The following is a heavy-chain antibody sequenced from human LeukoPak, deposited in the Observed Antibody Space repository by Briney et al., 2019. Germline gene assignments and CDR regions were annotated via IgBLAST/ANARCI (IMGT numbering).Heavy chain of an antibody. J-gene: IGHJ6*03. CDR3: ARGRIVGATMSYYYYMDV. D-gene: IGHD1-26*01. CDR1: GYTFTGYY. Sequence: GASVKVSCKASGYTFTGYYLHWVRQAPGQGLEWMGWINPNTGDTNYAQKFLGRVTMTRDTSISTAYMELSRLRSDDTAVYYCARGRIVGATMSYYYYMDVWGKGTTVTISS. V-gene: IGHV1-2*02. CDR2: INPNTGDT.